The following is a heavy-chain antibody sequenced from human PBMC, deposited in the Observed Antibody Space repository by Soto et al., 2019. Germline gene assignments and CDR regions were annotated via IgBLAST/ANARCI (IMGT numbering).Heavy chain of an antibody. CDR1: GYTFTSYA. CDR2: INAGNGNT. V-gene: IGHV1-3*01. J-gene: IGHJ4*02. CDR3: ARDSVGATPTYFDY. Sequence: GASVKVSCKASGYTFTSYAMHWVRQAPRQRLEWMGWINAGNGNTKYSQKFQGRVTITRDTSASTAYMELSSLRSEDTAVYYCARDSVGATPTYFDYWGQGTLVTVSS. D-gene: IGHD1-26*01.